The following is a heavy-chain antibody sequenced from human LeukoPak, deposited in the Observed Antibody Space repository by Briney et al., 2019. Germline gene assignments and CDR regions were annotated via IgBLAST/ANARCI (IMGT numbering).Heavy chain of an antibody. Sequence: PSQTLSLTCAISGGIVSSKSTAWNWIRQSPSRGLEWLGRTYYRSKWYNDYGTSVKGRININPDTSKNQFSLRLNSATPEDTAVYYCARDSSAMFDYWGQGTLVTVSS. J-gene: IGHJ4*02. V-gene: IGHV6-1*01. D-gene: IGHD6-6*01. CDR2: TYYRSKWYN. CDR3: ARDSSAMFDY. CDR1: GGIVSSKSTA.